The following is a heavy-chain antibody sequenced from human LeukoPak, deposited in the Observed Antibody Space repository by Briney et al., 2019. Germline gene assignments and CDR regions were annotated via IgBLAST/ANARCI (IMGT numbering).Heavy chain of an antibody. D-gene: IGHD6-13*01. Sequence: GGSLRLSCAASGFTFSSYGMHWVRQAPGKGLEWVAFIRYDGSNKYYADSVKGRFPISRDNSQNTLYPQMNSLRAEDTAVYYWAKEGPPGYSSSWYPLYYYYYYMDVWGKGTTVTISS. V-gene: IGHV3-30*02. CDR1: GFTFSSYG. J-gene: IGHJ6*03. CDR2: IRYDGSNK. CDR3: AKEGPPGYSSSWYPLYYYYYYMDV.